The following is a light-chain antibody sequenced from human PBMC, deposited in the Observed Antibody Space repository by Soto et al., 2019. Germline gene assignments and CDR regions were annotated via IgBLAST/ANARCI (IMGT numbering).Light chain of an antibody. CDR3: QYYYESSP. Sequence: EIVLTQSPGTLSLSPGERATLSCRASQSVSTNQLAWYQQKPGQAPRLLICGASSRATGIADRFSGSGSGTDFTLTISRLEPEDFAVYYCQYYYESSPFGRGTKVDIK. V-gene: IGKV3-20*01. CDR1: QSVSTNQ. J-gene: IGKJ4*01. CDR2: GAS.